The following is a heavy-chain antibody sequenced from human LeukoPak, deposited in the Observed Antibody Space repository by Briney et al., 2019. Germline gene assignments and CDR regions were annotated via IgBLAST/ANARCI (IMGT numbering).Heavy chain of an antibody. V-gene: IGHV3-30-3*01. CDR2: ISFDGTNK. Sequence: GGSLRLSCAASGFSFSNSAMHWVRQAPGKGLEWVAVISFDGTNKYYADSVKGRFTISRDNSKNTLYVQMNSLRAEDTAVYYCARVRIVGSTYDAFDIWGQGTMVTVSS. D-gene: IGHD1-26*01. CDR1: GFSFSNSA. CDR3: ARVRIVGSTYDAFDI. J-gene: IGHJ3*02.